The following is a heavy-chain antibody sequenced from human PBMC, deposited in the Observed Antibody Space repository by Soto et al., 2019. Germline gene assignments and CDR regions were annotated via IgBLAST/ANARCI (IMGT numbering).Heavy chain of an antibody. V-gene: IGHV3-33*01. CDR1: GFTFSSYG. Sequence: QVQLVESGGGVVQPGRSLRLSCAASGFTFSSYGMHWVRQAPGKGLEWVAVIYYDGSNKYYAESVKGRLTISRDNSKNRLYRQKNSLRAEDTGLYYCARAQYSSSWYRFHYWGQGSLVTVSS. CDR2: IYYDGSNK. D-gene: IGHD6-13*01. CDR3: ARAQYSSSWYRFHY. J-gene: IGHJ4*02.